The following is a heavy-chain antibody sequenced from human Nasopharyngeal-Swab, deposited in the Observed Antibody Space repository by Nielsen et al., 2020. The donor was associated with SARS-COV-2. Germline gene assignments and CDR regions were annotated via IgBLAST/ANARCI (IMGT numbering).Heavy chain of an antibody. V-gene: IGHV4-59*12. CDR2: IYYSGST. J-gene: IGHJ4*02. D-gene: IGHD6-19*01. Sequence: GQAPGKGLEWIGYIYYSGSTNYNPSLKSRVTISVDTSKNQFSLKLSSVTAADTAVYYCARRRGSGKRVDTTGYSSGWYAPRAAFDYWGQGTLVTVSS. CDR3: ARRRGSGKRVDTTGYSSGWYAPRAAFDY.